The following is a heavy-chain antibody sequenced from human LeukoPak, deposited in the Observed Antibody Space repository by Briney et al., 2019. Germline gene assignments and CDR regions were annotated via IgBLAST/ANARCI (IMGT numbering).Heavy chain of an antibody. V-gene: IGHV3-33*08. D-gene: IGHD3-22*01. J-gene: IGHJ4*02. CDR3: ARDSNYYYDSSGCFDY. Sequence: GGSLRLSCAASGFTFSSYGMHWVRQAPGKGLEWVAVIWYGGSNKYYADSVKGRFTISRDNSKNTLYLQMNSLRAEDTAVYYCARDSNYYYDSSGCFDYWGQGTLVTVSS. CDR2: IWYGGSNK. CDR1: GFTFSSYG.